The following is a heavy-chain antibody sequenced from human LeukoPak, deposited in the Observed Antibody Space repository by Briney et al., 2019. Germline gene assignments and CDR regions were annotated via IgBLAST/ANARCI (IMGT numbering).Heavy chain of an antibody. D-gene: IGHD3-22*01. V-gene: IGHV4-61*08. CDR3: ARGGDYYDSSGYYDFQH. CDR2: ISYSGST. CDR1: RGSVSSGDYY. Sequence: PSETLSLTCTVSRGSVSSGDYYWTWIRQPPGKGLEWIGYISYSGSTNYNPSLKSRVTISVDTSKNQFSLKLSSVTAADTAVYYCARGGDYYDSSGYYDFQHWGQGTLVTVSS. J-gene: IGHJ1*01.